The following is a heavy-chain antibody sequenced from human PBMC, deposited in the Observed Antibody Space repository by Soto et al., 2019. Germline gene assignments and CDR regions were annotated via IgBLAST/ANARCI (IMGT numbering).Heavy chain of an antibody. CDR3: ARDRGVVTHGVYNWFDP. J-gene: IGHJ5*02. Sequence: GSSVNVSCKASGGTFSSYAISWVRQAPGQGLEWMGGIIPIFGTANYAQKFQGRVTITADESTSTAYMELSSLRSEDTAVYYCARDRGVVTHGVYNWFDPWGQGTLVTVSS. CDR2: IIPIFGTA. V-gene: IGHV1-69*13. D-gene: IGHD2-21*02. CDR1: GGTFSSYA.